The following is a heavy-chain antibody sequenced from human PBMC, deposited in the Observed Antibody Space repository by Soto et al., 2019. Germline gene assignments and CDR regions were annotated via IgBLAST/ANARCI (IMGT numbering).Heavy chain of an antibody. CDR3: AKAGAYNYGSYFEY. CDR2: ISWDGGIT. D-gene: IGHD5-18*01. V-gene: IGHV3-43*01. CDR1: GFTFDDYT. Sequence: GGSLRLSCAASGFTFDDYTMQWVRQAPGKGLEWVSLISWDGGITYYADSVKGRFTISRDNSKNSLYLHMNSLTTEDTALYYCAKAGAYNYGSYFEYWGQETRV. J-gene: IGHJ4*01.